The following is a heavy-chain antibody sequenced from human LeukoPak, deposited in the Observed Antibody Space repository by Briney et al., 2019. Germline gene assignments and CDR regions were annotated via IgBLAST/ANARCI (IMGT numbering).Heavy chain of an antibody. Sequence: GGSLRLSCAASGFTFSSSGMHWVRQAPGKGLEWVSVTYSGGTADYADSVKGRFSISRDNSKKTVYLQMNSLSADDTAIYYCARESLPARRAFDIWGQGTLVSVSS. V-gene: IGHV3-66*01. CDR3: ARESLPARRAFDI. CDR1: GFTFSSSG. D-gene: IGHD2-2*01. CDR2: TYSGGTA. J-gene: IGHJ3*02.